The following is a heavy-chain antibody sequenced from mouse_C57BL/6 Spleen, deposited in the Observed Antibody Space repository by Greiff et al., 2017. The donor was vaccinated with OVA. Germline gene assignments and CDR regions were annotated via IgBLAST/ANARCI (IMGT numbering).Heavy chain of an antibody. CDR1: GFTFSDYG. D-gene: IGHD2-4*01. J-gene: IGHJ1*03. CDR2: ISSGSSTI. CDR3: ARRNDYGWYFDV. V-gene: IGHV5-17*01. Sequence: EVMLVESGGGLVKPGGSLKLSCAASGFTFSDYGMHWVRQAPEKGLEWVAYISSGSSTIYYADTVTGRVTISRDNAKNTLFLQMTSLRSEDTAIYYCARRNDYGWYFDVWGTGTTVTVSS.